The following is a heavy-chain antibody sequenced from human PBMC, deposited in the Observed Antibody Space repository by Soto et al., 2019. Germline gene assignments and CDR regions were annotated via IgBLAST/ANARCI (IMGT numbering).Heavy chain of an antibody. CDR3: ARGNLRYFDWLLPGFDY. CDR2: INPSGGST. Sequence: QVQLVQSGAEVKKPGASVKVSCKASGYTFTSYYMHWVRQAPGQGLEWMGIINPSGGSTSYAQKFQGRVTMTRDTSTSTVYMELSSLRSVDTAVYYCARGNLRYFDWLLPGFDYWGQGTLVTVSS. V-gene: IGHV1-46*01. J-gene: IGHJ4*02. CDR1: GYTFTSYY. D-gene: IGHD3-9*01.